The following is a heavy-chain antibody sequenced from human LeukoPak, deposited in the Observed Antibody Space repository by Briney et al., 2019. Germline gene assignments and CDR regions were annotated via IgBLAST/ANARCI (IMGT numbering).Heavy chain of an antibody. V-gene: IGHV3-48*03. Sequence: GGSLRLSCAASGFTFSSYEMNWVRQAPGKGLEWVSYISSSGSTIYYADSVKGRFTIPRDNAKNSLYLQMNSLRAEDTAVYYCAREGSNGGYYYYGMDVWGQGTTVTVSS. D-gene: IGHD4-11*01. CDR3: AREGSNGGYYYYGMDV. J-gene: IGHJ6*02. CDR1: GFTFSSYE. CDR2: ISSSGSTI.